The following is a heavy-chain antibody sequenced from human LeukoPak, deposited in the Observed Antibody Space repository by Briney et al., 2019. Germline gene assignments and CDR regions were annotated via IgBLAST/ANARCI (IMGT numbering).Heavy chain of an antibody. D-gene: IGHD3-22*01. V-gene: IGHV4-34*01. Sequence: SETLSPTCAVYGGSFSGYYWSWIRQPPGKGLEWIGEINHSGSTNYNPSLKSRVTISVDTSKNQFSLKLSSVTAADTAVYYCARHDSSGYYLEYWGQGTLVTVSS. J-gene: IGHJ4*02. CDR1: GGSFSGYY. CDR3: ARHDSSGYYLEY. CDR2: INHSGST.